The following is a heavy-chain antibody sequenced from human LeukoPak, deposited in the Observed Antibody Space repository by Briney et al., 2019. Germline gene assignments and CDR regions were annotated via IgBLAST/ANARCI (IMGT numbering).Heavy chain of an antibody. CDR3: AKDIRVWGSYRYPGLDY. D-gene: IGHD3-16*02. CDR1: GFSFSSYG. J-gene: IGHJ4*02. CDR2: ILYDGDNK. Sequence: GWSLRLSCAASGFSFSSYGMHWVRQAPGKGLEWVAVILYDGDNKYYADSVNGRFTISRDNSKNTLSLQMDSLRAEDTAVYYCAKDIRVWGSYRYPGLDYWGQGTLVTVSS. V-gene: IGHV3-30*18.